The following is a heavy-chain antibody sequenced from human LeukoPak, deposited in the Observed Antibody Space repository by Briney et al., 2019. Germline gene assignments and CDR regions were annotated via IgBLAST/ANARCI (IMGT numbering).Heavy chain of an antibody. CDR1: GFTFSSYS. CDR2: ISYDGSNK. CDR3: AKAGCSGGSCYGYFDY. D-gene: IGHD2-15*01. Sequence: GGSLRLSCAASGFTFSSYSMNWVRQAPGKGLEWVAVISYDGSNKYYADSVKGRFTISRDNSKNTLYLQMNSLRAEDTAVYYCAKAGCSGGSCYGYFDYWGQGTLVTVSS. V-gene: IGHV3-30*18. J-gene: IGHJ4*02.